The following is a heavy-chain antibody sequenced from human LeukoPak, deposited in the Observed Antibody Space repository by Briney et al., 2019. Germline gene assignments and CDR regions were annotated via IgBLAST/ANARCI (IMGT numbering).Heavy chain of an antibody. V-gene: IGHV1-69*13. D-gene: IGHD2-8*01. CDR2: IIPIFGTA. CDR3: ALIPYCTTITCYYFDY. Sequence: ASVKVSCKASGGTFSSYAISWVRQAPGQGLEWMGGIIPIFGTANYAQKFQGRVTITADESTSTAYMELRSLRSDDTAVYYCALIPYCTTITCYYFDYWGQGILVTVSS. CDR1: GGTFSSYA. J-gene: IGHJ4*02.